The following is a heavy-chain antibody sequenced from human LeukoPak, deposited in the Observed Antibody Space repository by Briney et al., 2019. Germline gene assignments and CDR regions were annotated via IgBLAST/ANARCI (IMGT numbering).Heavy chain of an antibody. D-gene: IGHD3-3*01. CDR2: ISSSGSTI. J-gene: IGHJ4*02. V-gene: IGHV3-11*01. CDR1: GFTFSDYY. Sequence: GRSLRLSCAASGFTFSDYYMSWIRQAPGKGLEWVSYISSSGSTIYYADSVKGRFTISRDNAKNSLYLQMNSLRAEDTALYYCARIGITIFGVVISFFDYWGQGTLVTVSS. CDR3: ARIGITIFGVVISFFDY.